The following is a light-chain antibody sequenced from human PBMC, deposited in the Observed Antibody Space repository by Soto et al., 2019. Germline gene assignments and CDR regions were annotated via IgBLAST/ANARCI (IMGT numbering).Light chain of an antibody. CDR2: GAS. J-gene: IGKJ1*01. CDR3: QQYKDNPWT. CDR1: QSISSY. V-gene: IGKV1-39*01. Sequence: DLPMTQSPSSMSESAGARATTICRASQSISSYLNWYQQKPGKAPKLLIYGASNLQSGVPSRFSGRGSGTDFTLTISNLQPDDFATYYCQQYKDNPWTFGQGTKVDIK.